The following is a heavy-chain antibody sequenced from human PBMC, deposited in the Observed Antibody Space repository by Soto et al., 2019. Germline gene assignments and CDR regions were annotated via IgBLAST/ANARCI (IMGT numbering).Heavy chain of an antibody. CDR1: GGSFSGYY. CDR3: ARIVVVAATRPFDY. D-gene: IGHD2-15*01. Sequence: SETLSLTCAVYGGSFSGYYWSWIRQPPGKGLEWIGEINHSGSTNYNPSLKSRVTISVDTSKNQFSLKLSSVTAADTAVYYCARIVVVAATRPFDYWGQGTLVTVSS. V-gene: IGHV4-34*01. CDR2: INHSGST. J-gene: IGHJ4*02.